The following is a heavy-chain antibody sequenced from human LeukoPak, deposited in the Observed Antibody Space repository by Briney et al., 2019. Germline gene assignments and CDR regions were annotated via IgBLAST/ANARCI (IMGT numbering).Heavy chain of an antibody. CDR3: ARHAFRSTSWGNWFDP. CDR1: GYSFTSYW. V-gene: IGHV5-51*01. J-gene: IGHJ5*02. CDR2: IYPGDSDT. Sequence: GESLQISCKGSGYSFTSYWIGWVRQLPGKGLEWMGIIYPGDSDTRYSPSFQGQVTISADKSISTAYLQWSSLKASDTAMYYCARHAFRSTSWGNWFDPWGQGTLVTVSS. D-gene: IGHD2-2*01.